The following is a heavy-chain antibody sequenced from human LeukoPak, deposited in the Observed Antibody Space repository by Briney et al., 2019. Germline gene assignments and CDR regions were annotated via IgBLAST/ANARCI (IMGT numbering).Heavy chain of an antibody. CDR3: AREGRQLVLDAFDI. J-gene: IGHJ3*02. Sequence: ASVKVSCKASGYTFTSYAMNWVRQAPGQGLEWMGWINTNTGNPTYAQGFTGRFVFSLDTSVSTAYLQISSLKAEDTAVYYRAREGRQLVLDAFDIWGQGTMVTVSS. CDR1: GYTFTSYA. D-gene: IGHD6-13*01. CDR2: INTNTGNP. V-gene: IGHV7-4-1*02.